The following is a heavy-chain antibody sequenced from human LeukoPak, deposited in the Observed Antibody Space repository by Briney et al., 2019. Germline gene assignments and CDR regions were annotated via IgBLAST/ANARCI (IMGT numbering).Heavy chain of an antibody. CDR2: ISSSGSTI. V-gene: IGHV3-48*03. CDR1: GFTFSRYW. Sequence: QSGGSLRLSCAASGFTFSRYWMHWVRQAPGKGLEWVSYISSSGSTIYYADSVKGRLTISRDNAKKSLYLQMNSLRAEDTAVYYCASLTHADYWGQGTLVTVSS. CDR3: ASLTHADY. J-gene: IGHJ4*02.